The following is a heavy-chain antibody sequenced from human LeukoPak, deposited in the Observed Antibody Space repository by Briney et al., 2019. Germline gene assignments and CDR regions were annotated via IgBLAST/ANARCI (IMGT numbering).Heavy chain of an antibody. D-gene: IGHD3-9*01. CDR3: ARDLKECFDWLLC. J-gene: IGHJ4*02. CDR1: GFIVSSDY. V-gene: IGHV3-66*01. Sequence: GGSLRLSCAASGFIVSSDYLTWVRLAPGKGLECVSVIYSGIDTYYADSVKGRFTLSRDNSKNTLYLQMNSLRAEDTAVYYCARDLKECFDWLLCWGQGTLVTVSS. CDR2: IYSGIDT.